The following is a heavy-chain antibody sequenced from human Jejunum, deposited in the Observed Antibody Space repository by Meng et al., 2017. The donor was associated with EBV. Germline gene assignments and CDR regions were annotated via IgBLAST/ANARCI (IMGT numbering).Heavy chain of an antibody. CDR2: IYHSGST. J-gene: IGHJ4*02. V-gene: IGHV4-4*02. CDR1: SGSIFSSNW. D-gene: IGHD2-21*01. CDR3: ASIHPSIDS. Sequence: QMQMKASGLGLVKPSWIPSLSCAVSSGSIFSSNWWAWVRQPPGKGLEWIGEIYHSGSTNYNPSLKSRITMSLDKSKNQFSLKLRSVTAADTAVYYCASIHPSIDSWGPGTLVTVSS.